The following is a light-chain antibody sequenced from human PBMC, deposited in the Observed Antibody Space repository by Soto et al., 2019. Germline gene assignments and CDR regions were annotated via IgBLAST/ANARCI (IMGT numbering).Light chain of an antibody. CDR2: GAS. J-gene: IGKJ2*01. V-gene: IGKV3-20*01. Sequence: EIVLTQSPGTLSLSPGERATLSCRASQSVSSSYLAWYQLKPGQAPRLLIYGASSRATGIPERFSGSGSGTDFTLTISRLEPEDFAVYYCQNYGSSPFTFGQGTKLEIK. CDR1: QSVSSSY. CDR3: QNYGSSPFT.